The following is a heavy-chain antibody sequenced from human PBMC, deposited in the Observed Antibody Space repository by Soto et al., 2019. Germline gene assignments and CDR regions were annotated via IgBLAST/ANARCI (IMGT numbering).Heavy chain of an antibody. D-gene: IGHD3-9*01. CDR1: GFTFSSYG. CDR2: MYYDGSDE. V-gene: IGHV3-30*03. CDR3: ATKGDWLLSDY. Sequence: QVQLVEAGGGVVQPGRSLRLSCAASGFTFSSYGMHWVRQAPGKGLEWVAVMYYDGSDEYYADSVKGRFTISRDNSKNTLYLQMNSLRAEDTAVYYCATKGDWLLSDYWGQGTLVTVSS. J-gene: IGHJ4*02.